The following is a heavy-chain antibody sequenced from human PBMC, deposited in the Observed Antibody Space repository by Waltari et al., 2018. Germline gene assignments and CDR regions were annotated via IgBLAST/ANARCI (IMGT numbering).Heavy chain of an antibody. CDR3: ARLCGSSSSPYYYMDV. D-gene: IGHD6-13*01. Sequence: EVQLVQSGAEVKKPGESLKISCKGSGYSFTSYWIGWVRQMPGTGLEWLGIIYSGYSGTRYSPCCQGHVTISADKSISTAYLQWSSLKASDTAMYYCARLCGSSSSPYYYMDVWVKGTTVTVSS. V-gene: IGHV5-51*01. J-gene: IGHJ6*03. CDR1: GYSFTSYW. CDR2: IYSGYSGT.